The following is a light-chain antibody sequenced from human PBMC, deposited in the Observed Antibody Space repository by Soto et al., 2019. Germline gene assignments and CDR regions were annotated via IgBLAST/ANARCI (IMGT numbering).Light chain of an antibody. CDR2: GAS. CDR1: QSVSSSY. V-gene: IGKV3-20*01. J-gene: IGKJ3*01. CDR3: QQYGSSPLFT. Sequence: EIVLTQSPGTLSLSPGERATLSCRASQSVSSSYLAWYQQKPGQAPRLLIYGASGRATGIPDRVSGSGSGTDFPLTISRLEPEDFAVYYCQQYGSSPLFTFGPGTKVDIK.